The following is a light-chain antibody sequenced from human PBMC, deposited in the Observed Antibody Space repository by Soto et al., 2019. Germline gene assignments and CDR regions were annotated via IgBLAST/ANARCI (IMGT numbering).Light chain of an antibody. V-gene: IGLV9-49*01. CDR1: SGYSNYK. CDR3: GADHGSGSNFVYV. J-gene: IGLJ1*01. Sequence: QLVLTQPPSASASLGASVTLTCTLSSGYSNYKVDWYQQRPGQGPRFVMRVGTGGIVGSKGDDIHDRFSVLGSGLNRYLTIKNIQEEDESDYHCGADHGSGSNFVYVFGTGTKVTVL. CDR2: VGTGGIVG.